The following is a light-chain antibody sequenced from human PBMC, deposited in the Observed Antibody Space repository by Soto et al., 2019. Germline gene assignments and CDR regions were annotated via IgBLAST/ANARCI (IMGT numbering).Light chain of an antibody. J-gene: IGKJ1*01. CDR1: QSVSSY. CDR2: GAS. CDR3: QQYGSSGT. Sequence: EIVLTQSPASLSLSPGERATLPCRASQSVSSYLAWYQQKPGQAPRLLIYGASTRATGIPARFSGSGSGTDFTLTISRLEPEDFAVYYCQQYGSSGTFGQGTKVDIK. V-gene: IGKV3-20*01.